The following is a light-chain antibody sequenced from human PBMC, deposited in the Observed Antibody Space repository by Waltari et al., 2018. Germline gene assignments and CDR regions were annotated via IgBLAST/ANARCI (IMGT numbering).Light chain of an antibody. CDR1: QSINTY. Sequence: DIQITQSPSSLSASVGDRVTLTCRASQSINTYLNWYQQKPGQAPKLLIYHSSSLQSGVPTMCRGTGYETDYTLSISGLQPEDSATYYCQQTYNWWTFGQGTKVEIK. CDR2: HSS. CDR3: QQTYNWWT. J-gene: IGKJ1*01. V-gene: IGKV1-39*01.